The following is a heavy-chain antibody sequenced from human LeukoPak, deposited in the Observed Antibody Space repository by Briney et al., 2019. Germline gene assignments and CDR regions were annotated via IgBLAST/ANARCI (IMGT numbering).Heavy chain of an antibody. D-gene: IGHD2/OR15-2a*01. CDR3: ARDFTNIRGGGYFDN. Sequence: QPGRSLRLSCAASGFTFSSYAMHWVRQAPGKGLEWVAVIWFDGGKIYYADSVKGRFTISRDNSKNTLYLQMNSLRAEDTAVYHCARDFTNIRGGGYFDNWGQGTLVTVSS. J-gene: IGHJ4*02. CDR2: IWFDGGKI. CDR1: GFTFSSYA. V-gene: IGHV3-33*08.